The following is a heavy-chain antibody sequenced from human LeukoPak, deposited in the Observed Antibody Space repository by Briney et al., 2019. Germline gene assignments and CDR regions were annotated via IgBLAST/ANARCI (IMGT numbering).Heavy chain of an antibody. Sequence: GGSLRLSCAASGFTFSSYAMSWVRQAPGKGLEWVSAISGSGGSTYYADSVKGRFTISRDNSKNTLYLQMNSLRAEDTAVYYCAKDPPQWLVQIKDHFDYWGQGTLVTVSS. CDR2: ISGSGGST. CDR1: GFTFSSYA. CDR3: AKDPPQWLVQIKDHFDY. J-gene: IGHJ4*02. D-gene: IGHD6-19*01. V-gene: IGHV3-23*01.